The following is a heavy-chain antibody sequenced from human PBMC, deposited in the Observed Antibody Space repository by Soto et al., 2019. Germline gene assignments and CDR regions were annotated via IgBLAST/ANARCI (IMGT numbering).Heavy chain of an antibody. D-gene: IGHD2-2*01. CDR2: IYYSGST. V-gene: IGHV4-39*01. CDR3: AREVVPAANQNVDWFDP. Sequence: SETLSLTCTVSGGSISSSSYYGGWIRQPPGKGLEWIGSIYYSGSTYYNPSLKSRVTISVDTSKNQFSLKLSSVTAADTAVYYCAREVVPAANQNVDWFDPWGQGALVTVSS. CDR1: GGSISSSSYY. J-gene: IGHJ5*02.